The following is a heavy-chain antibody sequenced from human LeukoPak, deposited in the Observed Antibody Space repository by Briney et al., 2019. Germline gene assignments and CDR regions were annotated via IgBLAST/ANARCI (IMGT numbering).Heavy chain of an antibody. V-gene: IGHV4-59*08. CDR2: FFYSGNT. D-gene: IGHD5-12*01. J-gene: IGHJ4*02. Sequence: SETLSLTCTVPSGSIRSYYWSWIRQPPGKGLEWIGGFFYSGNTYYNPSLRSRVTISGDPSKDQFSLKLNSVTAADTAVYYCAKHHVLATTNFDSWGQGTLVIVSS. CDR1: SGSIRSYY. CDR3: AKHHVLATTNFDS.